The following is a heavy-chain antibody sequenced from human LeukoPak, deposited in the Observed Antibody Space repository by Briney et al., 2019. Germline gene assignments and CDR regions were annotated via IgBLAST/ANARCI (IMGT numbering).Heavy chain of an antibody. CDR1: GFTFSTYA. J-gene: IGHJ4*02. V-gene: IGHV3-23*01. D-gene: IGHD6-13*01. Sequence: PGGSLRLSCAASGFTFSTYAMTWVRQAPEKGPEWVSAILSSGAGTYYADSVKGRFTLSRDNSKNTLYLQLNSLRVEDTAVYYCAKTHTSSWYSNDYWGQGTLVTVSS. CDR3: AKTHTSSWYSNDY. CDR2: ILSSGAGT.